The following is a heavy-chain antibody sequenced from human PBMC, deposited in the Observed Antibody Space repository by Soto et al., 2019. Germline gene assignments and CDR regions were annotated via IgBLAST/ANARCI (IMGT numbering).Heavy chain of an antibody. J-gene: IGHJ1*01. CDR3: ARFSYYDSSGPWDFQH. D-gene: IGHD3-22*01. V-gene: IGHV1-18*01. CDR2: ISAYNGNT. Sequence: ASVKVSCKASGYTFTSYGISWVRQAPGQGLEWMGWISAYNGNTNYAQKLQGRVTMTTDTSTSTAYMELRSLRSDDTAVYYCARFSYYDSSGPWDFQHWGQGTLVTVSS. CDR1: GYTFTSYG.